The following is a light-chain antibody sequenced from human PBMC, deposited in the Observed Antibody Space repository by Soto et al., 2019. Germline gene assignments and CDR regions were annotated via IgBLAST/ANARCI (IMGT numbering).Light chain of an antibody. Sequence: EVLRAQSPGDLSVPAGQRATLSCRSSQSVGTHVAWYQQKPGQAPRLFIYGASTRATGIPARFSGSGSGTEFTLTISSLQSEDFAVYYCQQYYNWPPLTFGGGTKVDI. CDR3: QQYYNWPPLT. CDR2: GAS. CDR1: QSVGTH. V-gene: IGKV3-15*01. J-gene: IGKJ4*01.